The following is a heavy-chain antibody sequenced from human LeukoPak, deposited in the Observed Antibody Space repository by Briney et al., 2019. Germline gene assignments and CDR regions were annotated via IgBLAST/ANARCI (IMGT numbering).Heavy chain of an antibody. V-gene: IGHV4-59*08. D-gene: IGHD3-10*01. CDR2: IYHSGGT. Sequence: SETLSLTCTVSGGSIISYYWSWIRQPPGKGLEWIGYIYHSGGTNYNPSLKSRVTISVDTSKNQFSLKLSSVAAADTAVYYCARHSASRWFGERDYWGQGTLVTVSS. J-gene: IGHJ4*02. CDR3: ARHSASRWFGERDY. CDR1: GGSIISYY.